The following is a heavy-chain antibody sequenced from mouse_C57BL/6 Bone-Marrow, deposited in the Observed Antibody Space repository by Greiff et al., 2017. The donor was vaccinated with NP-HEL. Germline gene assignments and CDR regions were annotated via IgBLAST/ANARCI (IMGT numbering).Heavy chain of an antibody. J-gene: IGHJ1*03. D-gene: IGHD1-1*01. CDR2: ISSGSSTI. CDR3: ARDYYGSSFLYFGV. V-gene: IGHV5-17*01. Sequence: EVMLVESGGGLVKPGGSLKLSCAASGFTFSDYGMHWVRQAPEKGLEWVAYISSGSSTIYYADTVKGRFTISRDNAKNTLFLQMTSLRSEDTAMYYCARDYYGSSFLYFGVWGTGTTVTVSS. CDR1: GFTFSDYG.